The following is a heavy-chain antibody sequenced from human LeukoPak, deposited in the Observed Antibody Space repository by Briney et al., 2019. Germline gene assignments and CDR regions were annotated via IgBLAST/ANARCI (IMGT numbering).Heavy chain of an antibody. CDR3: AKDEDESITGGNWFDP. D-gene: IGHD1-20*01. CDR2: ISYDGSNK. Sequence: GRSLRLSCAASGFTFSSYGMHWVRQAPGKGLEWVAVISYDGSNKYYEDSVKGRFTISRDNSKNTLYLQMNSLRGEDRAVYYCAKDEDESITGGNWFDPWGQGTLVTVSS. V-gene: IGHV3-30*18. CDR1: GFTFSSYG. J-gene: IGHJ5*02.